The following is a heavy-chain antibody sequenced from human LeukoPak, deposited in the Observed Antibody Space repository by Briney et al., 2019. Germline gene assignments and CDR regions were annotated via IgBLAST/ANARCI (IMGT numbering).Heavy chain of an antibody. J-gene: IGHJ4*02. V-gene: IGHV3-48*03. CDR1: GFTFSSYE. CDR2: ISSSGRTI. Sequence: GGSLRLPCAASGFTFSSYEMNWVRQAPGKGLEWVSYISSSGRTIYYADSVKGRFTISRDNAKNSMYLLMNSLKSEDTAVYYCAKVDDYGDYWGQGTLVTVSS. D-gene: IGHD5-24*01. CDR3: AKVDDYGDY.